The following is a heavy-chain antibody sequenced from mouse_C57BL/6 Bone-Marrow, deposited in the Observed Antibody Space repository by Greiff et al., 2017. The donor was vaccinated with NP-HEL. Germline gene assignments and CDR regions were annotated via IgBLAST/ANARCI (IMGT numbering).Heavy chain of an antibody. CDR1: GYTFTNYW. V-gene: IGHV1-63*01. CDR2: IYPGGGYT. J-gene: IGHJ2*01. CDR3: ARLAGGSFDY. D-gene: IGHD1-1*02. Sequence: VQLQQSGAELVRPGTSVKMSCKASGYTFTNYWIGWAKQRPGHGLEWIGDIYPGGGYTNYNEKFKGKATPTADKSSSTAYMQFSSLTSEDSAIYYCARLAGGSFDYWGQGTTLTVSS.